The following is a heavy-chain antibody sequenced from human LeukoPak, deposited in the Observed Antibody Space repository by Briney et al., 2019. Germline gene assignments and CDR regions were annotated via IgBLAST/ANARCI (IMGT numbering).Heavy chain of an antibody. D-gene: IGHD6-13*01. CDR1: GFTFSSYA. V-gene: IGHV3-23*01. CDR2: ISGSGGST. CDR3: AKAIAATGRWWIFDY. J-gene: IGHJ4*02. Sequence: GGSLRLSCAASGFTFSSYAMSWVRQAPGKGLEWVSLISGSGGSTYYADSVKGRFTISRDNSKNTLYLQMNSLGAEATAIYYCAKAIAATGRWWIFDYWGQGTLVTVSS.